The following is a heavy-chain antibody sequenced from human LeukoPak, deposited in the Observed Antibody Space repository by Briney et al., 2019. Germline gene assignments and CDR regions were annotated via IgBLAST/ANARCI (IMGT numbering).Heavy chain of an antibody. CDR3: ARARRRDGYTWIY. Sequence: SQTLSPTCTLPAGSISSYYWSCIRQPPRKGLDWIGYIYYSGSTNYNPSFKSPVTISVHTSKNQFSLKLSSVTAADTAVYYCARARRRDGYTWIYWGQGTLVTVSS. V-gene: IGHV4-59*01. D-gene: IGHD5-24*01. CDR2: IYYSGST. J-gene: IGHJ4*02. CDR1: AGSISSYY.